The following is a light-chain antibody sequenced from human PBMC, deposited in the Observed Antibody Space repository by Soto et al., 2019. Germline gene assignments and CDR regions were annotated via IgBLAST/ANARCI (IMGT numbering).Light chain of an antibody. Sequence: EIVLTQSPGTLSLSPGERATLSCRASQSFSTSYLAWYQHKPGQAPRLLIYNTFNRATGIPDRFSGSGSGTDFTLTISSLEPEDFAVYYCQQYGGSPFTFGPGTKVDIK. J-gene: IGKJ3*01. CDR3: QQYGGSPFT. V-gene: IGKV3-20*01. CDR2: NTF. CDR1: QSFSTSY.